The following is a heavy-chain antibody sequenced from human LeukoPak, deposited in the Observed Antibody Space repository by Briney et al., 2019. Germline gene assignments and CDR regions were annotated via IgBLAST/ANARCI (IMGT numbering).Heavy chain of an antibody. CDR3: AKDHYYDSSGYSEYFQH. Sequence: GGSLRLSCAAAGFTFSSYVMHWVRQAAGKGLEWVAIKSYDGSNEYYADSVKGRFTISRDNSKNTLYLQMNSLRAEDTAVYYCAKDHYYDSSGYSEYFQHWGQGTLVTVSS. CDR2: KSYDGSNE. V-gene: IGHV3-30*04. J-gene: IGHJ1*01. CDR1: GFTFSSYV. D-gene: IGHD3-22*01.